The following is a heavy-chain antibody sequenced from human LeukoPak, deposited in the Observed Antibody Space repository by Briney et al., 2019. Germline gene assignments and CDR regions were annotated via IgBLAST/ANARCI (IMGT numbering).Heavy chain of an antibody. D-gene: IGHD3-10*01. CDR1: GFTFSSYS. Sequence: GGSLRLSCAASGFTFSSYSMNWVRQAPGKGLEWVSNISTGGSTKYYADSVKGRFTISRDNAKNSLYLQMNSLRAEDTAVYYCARTALYSSGRYPYYYYFMDVWGKGTTVTVSS. J-gene: IGHJ6*03. V-gene: IGHV3-48*04. CDR3: ARTALYSSGRYPYYYYFMDV. CDR2: ISTGGSTK.